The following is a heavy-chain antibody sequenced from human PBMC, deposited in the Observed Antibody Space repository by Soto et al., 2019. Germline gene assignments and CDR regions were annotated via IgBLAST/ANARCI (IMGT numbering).Heavy chain of an antibody. D-gene: IGHD2-8*02. Sequence: SETLSLTCAVSGYSISSGYYWGWIRQPPGKGLEWIGSIYHSGSTYYNPSLNSRVTISVDTSKNQFSLKLSSVTAADTAVYYCARGGIVLVIDVSHWFDPWGQGTLVTV. V-gene: IGHV4-38-2*01. CDR1: GYSISSGYY. CDR2: IYHSGST. CDR3: ARGGIVLVIDVSHWFDP. J-gene: IGHJ5*02.